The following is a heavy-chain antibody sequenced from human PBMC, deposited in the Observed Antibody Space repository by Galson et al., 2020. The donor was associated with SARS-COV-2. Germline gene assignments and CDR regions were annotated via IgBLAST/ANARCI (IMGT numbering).Heavy chain of an antibody. V-gene: IGHV3-73*01. CDR2: IRSRANNYAT. Sequence: GGSLRLSCAASGFTFSGAVIHWVRQASGKGLEWVGRIRSRANNYATGYAASVKGRFIISRDDSKKTSYLQMNSLKTKDTAVYYCTTINYWGQGTLVTVSS. CDR3: TTINY. J-gene: IGHJ4*02. CDR1: GFTFSGAV.